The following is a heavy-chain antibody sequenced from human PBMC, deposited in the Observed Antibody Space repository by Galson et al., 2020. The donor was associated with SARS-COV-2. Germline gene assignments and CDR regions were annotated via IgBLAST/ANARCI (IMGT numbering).Heavy chain of an antibody. Sequence: AETLYPTCTVSDGSIISNRHDWEWIRQPPGKGLEWIGTDNFRGSTFYNPSLSGRVTMFVDTYKNQFSMKLTAVTAAYTAVYFCARRDSSGYYQHLYYLDYWGQGALVSVSS. J-gene: IGHJ4*02. CDR3: ARRDSSGYYQHLYYLDY. CDR2: DNFRGST. CDR1: DGSIISNRHD. V-gene: IGHV4-39*01. D-gene: IGHD3-22*01.